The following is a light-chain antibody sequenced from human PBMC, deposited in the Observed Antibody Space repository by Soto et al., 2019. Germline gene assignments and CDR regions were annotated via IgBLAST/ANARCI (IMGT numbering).Light chain of an antibody. CDR1: QGISSW. Sequence: DIRRTQSPSTLSASVGDRVTITCRASQGISSWLAWYQQKAWKAPKLVIYDASSLERGVPSRASGSGSGTEFTLTISSLQPDDFATYYCQKYNSSSRTFGKGPKVHIK. V-gene: IGKV1-5*01. J-gene: IGKJ1*01. CDR3: QKYNSSSRT. CDR2: DAS.